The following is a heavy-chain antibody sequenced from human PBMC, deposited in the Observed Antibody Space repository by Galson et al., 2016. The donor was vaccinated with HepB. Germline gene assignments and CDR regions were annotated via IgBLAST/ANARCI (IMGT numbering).Heavy chain of an antibody. D-gene: IGHD2-15*01. CDR3: ARLKLRKVAATPSYFYGMDV. CDR2: ISAKNGDT. V-gene: IGHV1-18*01. Sequence: SVKVSCKASNYTFTNYGINWVRQAPGQGLEWMGWISAKNGDTKYAQSLQGRVAMTTDTSTDTAYMELRNLRSDDTAVYYCARLKLRKVAATPSYFYGMDVWGQGTTVTVSS. J-gene: IGHJ6*02. CDR1: NYTFTNYG.